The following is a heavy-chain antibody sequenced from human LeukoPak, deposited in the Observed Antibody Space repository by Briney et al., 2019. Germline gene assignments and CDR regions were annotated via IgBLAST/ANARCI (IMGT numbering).Heavy chain of an antibody. Sequence: GGSLRLSCAASGFTFSSYAMHWVRQAPGKGLEWVAVISYDGSNKCYADSVKGRFTISRDNSKNTLYLQMNSLRAEDTAVYYCARDPDGSGSHDYWGQGTLVTVSS. V-gene: IGHV3-30-3*01. J-gene: IGHJ4*02. CDR3: ARDPDGSGSHDY. D-gene: IGHD3-10*01. CDR2: ISYDGSNK. CDR1: GFTFSSYA.